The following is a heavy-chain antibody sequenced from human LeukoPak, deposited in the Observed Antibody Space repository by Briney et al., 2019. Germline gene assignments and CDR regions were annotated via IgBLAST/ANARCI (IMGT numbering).Heavy chain of an antibody. Sequence: PSETLSLTCTVSGGSISSYYWSWIRQPPGKGLEWIGYIYYSGSTNYNPSLKSQVTISVDTSKNQFSLKLSSVTAADTAVYYCARTQGAYYMDVWGKGTTVTVSS. J-gene: IGHJ6*03. CDR1: GGSISSYY. V-gene: IGHV4-59*08. CDR3: ARTQGAYYMDV. CDR2: IYYSGST. D-gene: IGHD3-16*01.